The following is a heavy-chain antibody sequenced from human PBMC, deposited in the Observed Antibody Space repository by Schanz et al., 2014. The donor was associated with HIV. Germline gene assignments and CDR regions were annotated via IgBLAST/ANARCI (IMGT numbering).Heavy chain of an antibody. V-gene: IGHV1-69*06. CDR3: VRGVIYYDSGSYYNYFDY. D-gene: IGHD3-10*01. Sequence: QVQLGQSGAEVKMPGSSVKVSCKASGGTFSNYAMTWVRQAPGQGPKWMAGIIPIIGTADYAQKFQGRVTITADKSTSAAYMELSSLRSEDTAVYYCVRGVIYYDSGSYYNYFDYWGQGTLVTVSS. CDR2: IIPIIGTA. CDR1: GGTFSNYA. J-gene: IGHJ4*02.